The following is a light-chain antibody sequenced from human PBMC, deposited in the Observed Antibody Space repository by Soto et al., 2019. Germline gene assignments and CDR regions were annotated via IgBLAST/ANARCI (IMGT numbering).Light chain of an antibody. J-gene: IGLJ2*01. V-gene: IGLV2-8*01. CDR2: EVN. CDR1: SSDVGGYNY. CDR3: SSFAGGNNLL. Sequence: QYALTQPPSASGSPGQSVTISCTGTSSDVGGYNYVSWYQQHPGKAPKLLIYEVNKRPSGVPDRFSGSKSDKTASLTVSGLQAEDEADYYCSSFAGGNNLLFGGGTKLTVL.